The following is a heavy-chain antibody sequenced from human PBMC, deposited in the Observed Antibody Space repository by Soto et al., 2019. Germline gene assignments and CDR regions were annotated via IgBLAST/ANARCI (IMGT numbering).Heavy chain of an antibody. D-gene: IGHD3-10*01. Sequence: GGSLRLSCAASGFTFSNYAMRWVRQAPGKGLEWISSLISAGGTVYGDAVRGRYTISGDKSKNTLYLQMNSLRVEDTAVYYCSRGGYGSTPGPSDVWGQGTVVTVSS. CDR2: LISAGGT. J-gene: IGHJ3*01. V-gene: IGHV3-23*01. CDR1: GFTFSNYA. CDR3: SRGGYGSTPGPSDV.